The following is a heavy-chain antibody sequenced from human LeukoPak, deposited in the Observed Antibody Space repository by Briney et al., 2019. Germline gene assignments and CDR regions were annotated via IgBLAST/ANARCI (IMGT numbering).Heavy chain of an antibody. Sequence: ASVKVSCKASGYTFTSNYIHWVRQAPGQGLEWMGMIYPRDGSTSYAQKFQGRVTVTRDASTSTVHMELSGLRSEDTAVYYCARDQEGFDYWGQGTLVTVSS. CDR2: IYPRDGST. CDR3: ARDQEGFDY. V-gene: IGHV1-46*01. CDR1: GYTFTSNY. J-gene: IGHJ4*02.